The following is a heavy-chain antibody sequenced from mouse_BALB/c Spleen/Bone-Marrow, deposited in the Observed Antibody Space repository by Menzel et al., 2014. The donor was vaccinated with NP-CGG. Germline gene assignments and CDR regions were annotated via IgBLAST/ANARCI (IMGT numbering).Heavy chain of an antibody. Sequence: LEESGGRLVTPGTPLTLTCTVSGFSLRYYDMSWVRQAPGKGLEWIGIISESGSTAYASWAKGRFTISXTSTTADLKMTSLTAADTATYFCARDWVLITGLWGQGTLVTVS. CDR3: ARDWVLITGL. CDR2: ISESGST. D-gene: IGHD1-1*01. V-gene: IGHV5-6-5*01. CDR1: GFSLRYYD. J-gene: IGHJ3*02.